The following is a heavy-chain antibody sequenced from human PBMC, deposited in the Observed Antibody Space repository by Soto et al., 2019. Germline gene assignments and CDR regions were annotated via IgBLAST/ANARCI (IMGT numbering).Heavy chain of an antibody. Sequence: GGSLRLSCAASGFTFSSYGMHWVRQAPGKGLEWVAVISYDGSNKYYADSVKGRFTISRDNSKNTLYLQMNSLRAEDTAVYYCAKGLPGIAVAGTDYWGQGTLVTVSS. J-gene: IGHJ4*02. CDR2: ISYDGSNK. CDR3: AKGLPGIAVAGTDY. CDR1: GFTFSSYG. V-gene: IGHV3-30*18. D-gene: IGHD6-19*01.